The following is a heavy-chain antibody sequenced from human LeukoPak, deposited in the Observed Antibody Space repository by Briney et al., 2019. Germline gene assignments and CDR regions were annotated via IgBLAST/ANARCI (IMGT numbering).Heavy chain of an antibody. V-gene: IGHV3-48*04. CDR2: VSISSGTI. CDR3: ARAMSTFGGVRNYFDS. CDR1: GFTFSGHN. D-gene: IGHD3-16*01. Sequence: PGGSLRLSWAASGFTFSGHNMNWVRQAPGKGLEWISFVSISSGTIYYADSVKGRFRISRDNAKSSLDLEMNSLRAEDTAVYYCARAMSTFGGVRNYFDSWGQGTLVTVSS. J-gene: IGHJ4*02.